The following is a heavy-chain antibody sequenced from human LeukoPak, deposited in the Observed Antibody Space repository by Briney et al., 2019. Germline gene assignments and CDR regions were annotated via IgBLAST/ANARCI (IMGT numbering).Heavy chain of an antibody. V-gene: IGHV1-46*01. J-gene: IGHJ4*02. CDR3: VRDQRRIEVAGYYSDY. Sequence: ASVKVSCKTSGFTLTSYYFFWVRLAPGQGLEWMGIHNPKTGTTGYAQKFQGRVNLTRDTSTSTVYMELSSLRSEDTAIYYCVRDQRRIEVAGYYSDYWGQGTLVTVSS. D-gene: IGHD6-19*01. CDR2: HNPKTGTT. CDR1: GFTLTSYY.